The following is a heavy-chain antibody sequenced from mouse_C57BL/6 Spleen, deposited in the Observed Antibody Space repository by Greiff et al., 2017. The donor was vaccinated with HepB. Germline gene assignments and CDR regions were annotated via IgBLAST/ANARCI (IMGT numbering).Heavy chain of an antibody. V-gene: IGHV1-18*01. CDR2: INPNNGGT. Sequence: EVKLVESGPELVKPGASVKIPCKASGYTFTDYNMDWVKQSHGKSLEWIGDINPNNGGTIYNQKFKGKATLTVDKSSSTAYMELRSLTSEDTAVYYCARSLYYYGSSYEFAYWGQGTLVTVSA. J-gene: IGHJ3*01. D-gene: IGHD1-1*01. CDR1: GYTFTDYN. CDR3: ARSLYYYGSSYEFAY.